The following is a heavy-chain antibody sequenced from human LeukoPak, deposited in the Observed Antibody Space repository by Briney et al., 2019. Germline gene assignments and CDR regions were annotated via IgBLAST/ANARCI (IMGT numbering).Heavy chain of an antibody. V-gene: IGHV4-59*01. CDR1: GGSISSYY. CDR3: AREGSSGASNWFDP. CDR2: IYYSGST. J-gene: IGHJ5*02. D-gene: IGHD6-19*01. Sequence: KPSETLSLTCTVSGGSISSYYWSWIRQPPGKGLEWIGYIYYSGSTNYNPSLKSRVTISVDTSKNQFSLKLSSVTAADTAVYYCAREGSSGASNWFDPWGQGTLVTVSS.